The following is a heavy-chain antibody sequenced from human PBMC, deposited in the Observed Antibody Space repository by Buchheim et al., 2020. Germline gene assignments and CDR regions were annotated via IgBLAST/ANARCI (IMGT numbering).Heavy chain of an antibody. D-gene: IGHD3-22*01. Sequence: QVQLVQSGAEVKKPGSSVKVSCKASGGTFSSYAISWVRQAPGQGLEWMGRIIPILGIANYAQKFQGRVTITADKSTSTAYMELSSLRSEDTAVYYCARGYYDSSGYPYYYYYGMDVWCQGTT. V-gene: IGHV1-69*04. CDR3: ARGYYDSSGYPYYYYYGMDV. CDR2: IIPILGIA. CDR1: GGTFSSYA. J-gene: IGHJ6*02.